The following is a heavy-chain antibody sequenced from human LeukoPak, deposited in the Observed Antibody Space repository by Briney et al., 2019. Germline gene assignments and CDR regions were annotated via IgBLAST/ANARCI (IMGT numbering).Heavy chain of an antibody. D-gene: IGHD4-17*01. CDR2: ISSSSSTI. CDR3: ARRTGY. V-gene: IGHV3-48*01. CDR1: GFTFSSYS. Sequence: GGSLRLSCAASGFTFSSYSMNWVRQAPGKGLEWVSYISSSSSTIYYADSVKGRFTISRDNSKNTLYLQMNSLRAEDTAVYYCARRTGYWGQGTLVTVSS. J-gene: IGHJ4*02.